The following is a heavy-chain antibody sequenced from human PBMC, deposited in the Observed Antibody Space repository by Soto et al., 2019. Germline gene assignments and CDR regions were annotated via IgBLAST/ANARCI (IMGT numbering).Heavy chain of an antibody. Sequence: EVQLVESGGGLVQPGGSLRLSCAASGFTFSSFEMNWLRQAPGKGLEWVSAISGSGGSTYYADSVRGRFTISRDNSKNTLYLQMNSLRAEDTAVYYCATEQAARYYWGQGTLVTVSS. D-gene: IGHD6-25*01. V-gene: IGHV3-23*04. CDR1: GFTFSSFE. J-gene: IGHJ4*02. CDR2: ISGSGGST. CDR3: ATEQAARYY.